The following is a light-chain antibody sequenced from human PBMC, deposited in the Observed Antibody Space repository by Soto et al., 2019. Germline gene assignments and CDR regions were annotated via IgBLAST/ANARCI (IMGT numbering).Light chain of an antibody. J-gene: IGLJ3*02. Sequence: QAVVAQPASVSGSLGQSITISCTGTSSDVGGYNFVSWYQQHPGKAPKLMIYEVSNRPSGVSNRFSGSKSGNTASLTISGLQAEDEADYYCSSWTSSATQVLGGGTKLTVL. V-gene: IGLV2-14*01. CDR3: SSWTSSATQV. CDR2: EVS. CDR1: SSDVGGYNF.